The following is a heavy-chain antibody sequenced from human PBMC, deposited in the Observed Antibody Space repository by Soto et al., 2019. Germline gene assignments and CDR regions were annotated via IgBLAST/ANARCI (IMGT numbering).Heavy chain of an antibody. D-gene: IGHD3-3*01. CDR2: IYQSGST. CDR3: ARAYYDFWTSYHYGMDV. J-gene: IGHJ6*02. V-gene: IGHV4-30-2*01. CDR1: GVSISSDGYS. Sequence: QLQLQESGSGLVKPSQTLSLTCAVSGVSISSDGYSWSWIRQPPGKGLEWIGFIYQSGSTYYNPSLKSRGTMIVDRSKNQFSLKLTSVTAADTAVYYCARAYYDFWTSYHYGMDVWGQGTTVTVSS.